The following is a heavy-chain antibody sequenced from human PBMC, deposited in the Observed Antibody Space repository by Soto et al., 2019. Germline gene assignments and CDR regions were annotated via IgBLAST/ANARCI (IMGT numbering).Heavy chain of an antibody. CDR3: ARAPILVGETTYENYFDY. J-gene: IGHJ4*02. Sequence: GASVKVSFKASGGTFSNVVSSWVRQAPGQGLEWMGGNIPIFGTANYAQKFQGRVTIIADESTGTTYMELTSLRSEDTAVYYCARAPILVGETTYENYFDYWGQGTLVTASS. CDR1: GGTFSNVV. D-gene: IGHD2-21*01. V-gene: IGHV1-69*13. CDR2: NIPIFGTA.